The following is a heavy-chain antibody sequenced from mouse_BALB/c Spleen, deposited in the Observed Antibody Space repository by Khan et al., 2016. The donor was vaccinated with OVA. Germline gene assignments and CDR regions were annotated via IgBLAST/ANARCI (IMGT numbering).Heavy chain of an antibody. J-gene: IGHJ1*01. CDR1: GFNIKDTY. Sequence: EVQLQQSGAELVKPGASVRLSCTASGFNIKDTYIHWVKQRPEQGLEWIGRIAPANGNTKYDPKFQDKATITSDTSSNTSYLQLSSLTSEDTAVYYCAQPAYDTRCFEVWGAGTTVTVAS. CDR2: IAPANGNT. CDR3: AQPAYDTRCFEV. V-gene: IGHV14-3*02. D-gene: IGHD2-3*01.